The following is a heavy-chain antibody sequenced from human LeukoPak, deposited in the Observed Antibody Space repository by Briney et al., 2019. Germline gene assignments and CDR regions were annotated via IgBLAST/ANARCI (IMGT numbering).Heavy chain of an antibody. CDR3: AREATFGELLPFDY. Sequence: GGSLGLSCAASGFTLSRYWMHWVRQAPGKGLVWVSRINSDGSSTSYADSVKGRFTISRDNAKNTLYLQMNSLRAEDTAVYYCAREATFGELLPFDYWGQGTLVTVSS. CDR2: INSDGSST. CDR1: GFTLSRYW. D-gene: IGHD3-10*01. J-gene: IGHJ4*02. V-gene: IGHV3-74*01.